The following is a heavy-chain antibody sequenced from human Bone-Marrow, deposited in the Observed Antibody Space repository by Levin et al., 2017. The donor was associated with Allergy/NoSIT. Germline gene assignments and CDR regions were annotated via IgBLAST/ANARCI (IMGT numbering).Heavy chain of an antibody. J-gene: IGHJ4*02. CDR3: ARDGGPVPAGFDY. CDR2: ISYDGSNK. V-gene: IGHV3-30-3*01. CDR1: GFTFSSYA. Sequence: QPGGSLRLSCAASGFTFSSYAMHWVRQAPGKGLEWVAVISYDGSNKYYADSVKGRFTISRDNSKNTLYLQMNSLRAEDTAVYYCARDGGPVPAGFDYWGQGTLVTVSS. D-gene: IGHD3-3*01.